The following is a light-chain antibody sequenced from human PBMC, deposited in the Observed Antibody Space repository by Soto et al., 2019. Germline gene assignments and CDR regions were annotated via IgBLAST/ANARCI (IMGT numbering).Light chain of an antibody. J-gene: IGKJ4*01. V-gene: IGKV3-11*01. CDR1: QSVSSY. CDR3: QQYGSSPT. Sequence: EIVLTQSPATLSLSPGERATLSCRASQSVSSYLAWYQQKPGQAPRLLIYDASTRATGIPARFSGSGSGTDFTLTISSLEFEDSAVYYCQQYGSSPTFGGGTKVDIK. CDR2: DAS.